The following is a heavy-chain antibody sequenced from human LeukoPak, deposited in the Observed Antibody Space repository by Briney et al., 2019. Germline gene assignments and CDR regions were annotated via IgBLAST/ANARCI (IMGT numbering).Heavy chain of an antibody. CDR2: ISSNGGST. CDR1: GFIFSNYA. D-gene: IGHD6-19*01. V-gene: IGHV3-64D*06. CDR3: VKGKGIAVTSLDY. J-gene: IGHJ4*02. Sequence: SGGSLRLSCSASGFIFSNYAMHWVRQAPGKGLEYVSAISSNGGSTYYADSVKGRFTISRDNSKNTLYLQMSSLRAEDTAVHYCVKGKGIAVTSLDYWGQGTLVTVSS.